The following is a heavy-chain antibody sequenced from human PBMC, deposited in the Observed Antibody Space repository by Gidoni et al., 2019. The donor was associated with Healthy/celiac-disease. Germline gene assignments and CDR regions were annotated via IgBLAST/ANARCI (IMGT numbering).Heavy chain of an antibody. J-gene: IGHJ4*02. D-gene: IGHD6-19*01. Sequence: QLQLQESGPGLVKPSETLSLTCTVSGGSISRSSYYWGWIRQPPGKGLEVIGSIYYSGSTYYHPSPKSRVTRSVETSKKQFSLKLRSVNGADTGVYYCARGGVAVAGLGFDYLGQGNLVTVSS. CDR1: GGSISRSSYY. CDR3: ARGGVAVAGLGFDY. CDR2: IYYSGST. V-gene: IGHV4-39*01.